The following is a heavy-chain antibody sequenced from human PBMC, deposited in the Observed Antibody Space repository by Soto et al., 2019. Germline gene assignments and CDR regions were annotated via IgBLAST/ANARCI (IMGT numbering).Heavy chain of an antibody. V-gene: IGHV4-34*01. D-gene: IGHD2-2*01. CDR1: GGSLSGYY. CDR3: ARRYCTRTGCYAFDI. Sequence: QVQLQQWGAGLLKPSETLSLTCAVYGGSLSGYYWSWIRQPPGKGLEWIGEINHNARINYNPSLKSRVTISLDMSKTQFSLNLSSVTAADTAVYYCARRYCTRTGCYAFDIWVQGTMVTVSS. J-gene: IGHJ3*02. CDR2: INHNARI.